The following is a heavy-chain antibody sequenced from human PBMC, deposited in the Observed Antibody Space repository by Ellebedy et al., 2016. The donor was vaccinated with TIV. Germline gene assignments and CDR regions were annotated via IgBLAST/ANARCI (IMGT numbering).Heavy chain of an antibody. V-gene: IGHV1-18*01. CDR3: ARDQGSGTIFGVVPHWSDYGMDV. D-gene: IGHD3-3*01. CDR1: GYTFTSYG. CDR2: ISAYNGNT. J-gene: IGHJ6*02. Sequence: ASVKVSCXASGYTFTSYGISWVRQAPGQGLEWMGWISAYNGNTNYAQKLQGRVTITRDKSASTAYMEVSSLRSEDTAVYYCARDQGSGTIFGVVPHWSDYGMDVWGQGTTVTVSS.